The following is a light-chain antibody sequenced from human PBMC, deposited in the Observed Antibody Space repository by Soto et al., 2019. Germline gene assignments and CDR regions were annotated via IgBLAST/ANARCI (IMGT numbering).Light chain of an antibody. Sequence: EIVMTQSPATLSVSPGERATLSCRASQSVSSNLAWYQQKPGQAPRLLIYGASTRATGIPARVSGSGSGTEFTLTITSLQSEDFAVYYCQQYNNWPPTFGQGTRLEI. CDR1: QSVSSN. CDR3: QQYNNWPPT. J-gene: IGKJ5*01. CDR2: GAS. V-gene: IGKV3-15*01.